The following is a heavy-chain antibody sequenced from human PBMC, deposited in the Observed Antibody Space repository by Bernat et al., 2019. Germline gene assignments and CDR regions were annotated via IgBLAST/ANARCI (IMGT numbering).Heavy chain of an antibody. CDR2: IYYSGST. D-gene: IGHD2-15*01. Sequence: QVQLQESGPGLVKPSETLSLTCTVSGGSISSYYWSRIRQPPGKGLEWIGYIYYSGSTNYNPSLKSRVTISVDTSKNQFSLKLSSVTAADTAVYYCARGSCSGGSCYYYYYYMDVWGKGTTVTVSS. CDR3: ARGSCSGGSCYYYYYYMDV. J-gene: IGHJ6*03. CDR1: GGSISSYY. V-gene: IGHV4-59*01.